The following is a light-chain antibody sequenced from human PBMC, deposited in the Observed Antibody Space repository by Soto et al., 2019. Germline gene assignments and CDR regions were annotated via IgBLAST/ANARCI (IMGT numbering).Light chain of an antibody. Sequence: DIQMTQFPSCLSASVGDRDTITCRASQGIRNDLAWYQQKPGKAPKRLIYAASSLQSGVPSRFSGSGSGTEFTLAISSLQPEDFATFYCLQHSTYPLTFGQGTKVEIK. CDR1: QGIRND. CDR3: LQHSTYPLT. J-gene: IGKJ1*01. CDR2: AAS. V-gene: IGKV1-17*01.